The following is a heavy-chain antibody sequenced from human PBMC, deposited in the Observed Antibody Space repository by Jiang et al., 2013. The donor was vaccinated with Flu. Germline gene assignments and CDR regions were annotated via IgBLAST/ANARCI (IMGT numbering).Heavy chain of an antibody. Sequence: KPSGDPVPHLRCLWLLHQQWLRTGAGSGSPHGKGLEWIASIYHSGMTYYNPSLKSRVSISVDTSENQFSLKLSSVTAADTAVYYCARDHNTYYFDSSSSYRNRFDPWGQGTLVTVSS. CDR3: ARDHNTYYFDSSSSYRNRFDP. V-gene: IGHV4-38-2*02. J-gene: IGHJ5*02. D-gene: IGHD3-22*01. CDR1: LLHQQWLRT. CDR2: IYHSGMT.